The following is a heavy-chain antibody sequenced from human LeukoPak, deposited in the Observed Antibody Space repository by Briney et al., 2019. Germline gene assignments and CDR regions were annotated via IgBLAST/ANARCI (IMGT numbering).Heavy chain of an antibody. CDR2: FDPEDGET. D-gene: IGHD3-16*02. Sequence: ASVKVSCKVSGYTLTELSMHWVRQAPGKGLEWMGGFDPEDGETIYAQKFQGRVTMTEDTSTDTAYMELSSLRSEDTAVYYCAKDLRDYVWGSYRRFDYWGQGTLVTVSS. CDR1: GYTLTELS. J-gene: IGHJ4*02. V-gene: IGHV1-24*01. CDR3: AKDLRDYVWGSYRRFDY.